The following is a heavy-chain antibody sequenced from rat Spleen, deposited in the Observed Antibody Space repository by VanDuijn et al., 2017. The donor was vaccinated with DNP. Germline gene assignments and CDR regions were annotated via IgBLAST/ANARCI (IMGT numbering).Heavy chain of an antibody. Sequence: EVRLVESGGGLVQPGRSLKLSCAASGFTFSDYNMAWVRQAPKKGLEWVATISYDGGITYYRDSVKGRFTVSRDNAKTSLYLEMDSLRSEDTATYYCSRRWDSGYDYWGQGVMVTVSS. CDR2: ISYDGGIT. J-gene: IGHJ2*01. D-gene: IGHD4-3*01. CDR3: SRRWDSGYDY. CDR1: GFTFSDYN. V-gene: IGHV5-7*01.